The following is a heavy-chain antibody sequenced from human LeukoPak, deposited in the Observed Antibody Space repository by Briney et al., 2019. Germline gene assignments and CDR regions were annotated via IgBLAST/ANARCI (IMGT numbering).Heavy chain of an antibody. CDR2: MDYSGST. CDR3: ARGDGGSSTVPIYWFDS. CDR1: GGSISSYY. D-gene: IGHD4-17*01. V-gene: IGHV4-59*01. Sequence: SETLFLTCTVSGGSISSYYWSWIRQPPGKGLEWIGYMDYSGSTNYNPSLKSRVTISVDTSKNQFSLKLSSVTAADTAVYYCARGDGGSSTVPIYWFDSWGQGTLVTVSS. J-gene: IGHJ5*01.